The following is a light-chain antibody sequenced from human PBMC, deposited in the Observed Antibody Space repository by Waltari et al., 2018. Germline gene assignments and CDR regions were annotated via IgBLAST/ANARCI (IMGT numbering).Light chain of an antibody. V-gene: IGKV1-8*01. Sequence: AIRITQSPSSFSASPGDRVTITCRSNQYIGTYLAWYQQTPGKAPRLLLHGASTLQTGVPSRFSGSGSGTDFNITIACLQSEDFVTYFCQQYYAYPLTFGGGTKVEMK. CDR1: QYIGTY. CDR3: QQYYAYPLT. CDR2: GAS. J-gene: IGKJ4*01.